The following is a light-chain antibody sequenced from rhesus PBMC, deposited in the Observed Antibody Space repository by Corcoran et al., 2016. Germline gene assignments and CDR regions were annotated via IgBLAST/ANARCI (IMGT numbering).Light chain of an antibody. Sequence: DIVLTQSPASLAVSPGQRATITCRASESVSFFGINLIHWYQQKPGQPPKLLISQTSKKNTGVPARFSGGGSGTVFTLTINPVEADDAAYYYCHQSVNSPYSFGQGTKLEIK. CDR3: HQSVNSPYS. V-gene: IGKV7-13*01. J-gene: IGKJ2*01. CDR1: ESVSFFGINL. CDR2: QTS.